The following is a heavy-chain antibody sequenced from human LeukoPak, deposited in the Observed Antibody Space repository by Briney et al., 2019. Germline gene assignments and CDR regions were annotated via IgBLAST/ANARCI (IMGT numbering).Heavy chain of an antibody. D-gene: IGHD5-12*01. CDR1: GFTFSSYA. V-gene: IGHV3-20*04. J-gene: IGHJ4*02. Sequence: GGSLRLSCAASGFTFSSYAMSWVRQAPGKGLEWVSGINWNGGSTGYADSVKGRFTISRDNAKNSLYLQMNSLRAEDTALYYCARLGPVATIYVPYFDYWGQGTLVTVSS. CDR3: ARLGPVATIYVPYFDY. CDR2: INWNGGST.